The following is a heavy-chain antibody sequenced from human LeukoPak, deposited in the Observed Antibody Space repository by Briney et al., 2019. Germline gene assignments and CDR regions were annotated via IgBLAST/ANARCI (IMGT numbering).Heavy chain of an antibody. CDR1: GFPFRTYE. CDR3: AKAPVTSCRGAFCYPFDY. J-gene: IGHJ4*02. V-gene: IGHV3-23*01. D-gene: IGHD2-15*01. CDR2: MSSSDDGR. Sequence: GGSLRLSCAASGFPFRTYEINWVRQAPGKGLEWVSAMSSSDDGRYYAASVRGRFIISRDTSRSTLYLQMNSLRAEDAAVYYCAKAPVTSCRGAFCYPFDYWGQGTLVTVSS.